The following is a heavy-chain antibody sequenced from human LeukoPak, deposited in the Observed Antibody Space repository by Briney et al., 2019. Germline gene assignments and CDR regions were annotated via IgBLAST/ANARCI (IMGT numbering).Heavy chain of an antibody. V-gene: IGHV4-34*01. CDR1: GGSFSGYY. Sequence: SETLSLTCAVYGGSFSGYYWSWIRQPPGKGLEWIGEINHSGSTNYNPSPKSRVTISVDTSKNQFSLKLSSVTAADTAVYYCARAGYCSGGSCYSDYYYYMDVWGKGTTVTVSS. CDR2: INHSGST. D-gene: IGHD2-15*01. J-gene: IGHJ6*03. CDR3: ARAGYCSGGSCYSDYYYYMDV.